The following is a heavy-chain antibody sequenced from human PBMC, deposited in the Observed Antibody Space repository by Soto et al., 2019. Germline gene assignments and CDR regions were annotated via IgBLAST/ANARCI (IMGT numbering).Heavy chain of an antibody. CDR2: IYYSGST. CDR1: GGSISSGGYY. CDR3: ARGWSSLYYYGMDV. J-gene: IGHJ6*02. D-gene: IGHD1-26*01. Sequence: SETLSLTCTFSGGSISSGGYYWSWIRQQPGKGLEWIGYIYYSGSTYYNPSLKSRVTISVDTSKNQFSLKLSSVTAADTAVYYCARGWSSLYYYGMDVWGQGTTVTVSS. V-gene: IGHV4-31*03.